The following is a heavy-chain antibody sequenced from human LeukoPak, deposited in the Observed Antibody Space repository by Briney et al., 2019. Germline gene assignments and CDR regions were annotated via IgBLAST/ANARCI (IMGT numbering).Heavy chain of an antibody. CDR3: ARDLLGYCSGGSCYGGWFDP. D-gene: IGHD2-15*01. V-gene: IGHV4-59*01. Sequence: PSETLSLTCTVSGGSISSYYWSWIRQPPGKGLEWIGYICYSGSTNYNHSLKSRLTISVDTSKNQFSLKLSSVTAADTAVYYCARDLLGYCSGGSCYGGWFDPWGQGNLVPVSS. J-gene: IGHJ5*02. CDR2: ICYSGST. CDR1: GGSISSYY.